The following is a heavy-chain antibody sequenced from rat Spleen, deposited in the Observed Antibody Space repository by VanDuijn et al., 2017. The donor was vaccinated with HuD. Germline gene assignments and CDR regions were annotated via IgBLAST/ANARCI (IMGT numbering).Heavy chain of an antibody. V-gene: IGHV5-29*01. CDR3: ARRPGDFDY. Sequence: EVQLVESGGGLVQPGRSLKLSCAASGFTFSNYGMAWVRQAPTKGLEWVATITNTGGSTYYPDSVKGRFTISRDNAKSTLYLQMDSLRSEDTATYYCARRPGDFDYWGQGVMVTVSS. CDR1: GFTFSNYG. D-gene: IGHD1-4*01. J-gene: IGHJ2*01. CDR2: ITNTGGST.